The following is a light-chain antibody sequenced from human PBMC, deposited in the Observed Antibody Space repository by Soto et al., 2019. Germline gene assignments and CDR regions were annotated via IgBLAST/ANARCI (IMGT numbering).Light chain of an antibody. Sequence: QSALTQSPSASGSPGQSVTISCTGTSSDVGGHNYVSWYQHHPGKAPKLIIYEVSKRPSGVPDRFSGSKSANTASLTVSGLQAEDEAEYYCAAWDDSLSVHVVFGGGTKLTVL. CDR2: EVS. CDR1: SSDVGGHNY. CDR3: AAWDDSLSVHVV. J-gene: IGLJ2*01. V-gene: IGLV2-8*01.